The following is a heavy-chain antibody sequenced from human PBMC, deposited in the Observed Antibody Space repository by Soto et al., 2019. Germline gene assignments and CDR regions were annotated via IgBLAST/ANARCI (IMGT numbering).Heavy chain of an antibody. Sequence: EVQLVESGGGLVKPGGSLRLSCAASGFTFSSYSMNWVRQAPGKGLEWVSSISSSSSYIYYADSVKGRFTISRDNAKNSLYLQMNSLRAEDTAVYYGARGSSGSYVGRGGDAFDIWGQGTMVTVSS. V-gene: IGHV3-21*01. D-gene: IGHD1-26*01. J-gene: IGHJ3*02. CDR2: ISSSSSYI. CDR1: GFTFSSYS. CDR3: ARGSSGSYVGRGGDAFDI.